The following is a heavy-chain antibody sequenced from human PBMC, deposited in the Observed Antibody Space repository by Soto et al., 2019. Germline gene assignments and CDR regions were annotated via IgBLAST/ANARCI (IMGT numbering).Heavy chain of an antibody. CDR1: GYTFTSYY. V-gene: IGHV1-46*01. J-gene: IGHJ4*02. D-gene: IGHD5-18*01. CDR3: ARTWTQLFYFDF. Sequence: ASVKVSCKASGYTFTSYYIHWVRQAPGQGLEWMGIINPSGGGTSYSQKFQGRVTMTRDTSTSTVYMELSSLRSEDTAVYYCARTWTQLFYFDFWGQGTLVTVSS. CDR2: INPSGGGT.